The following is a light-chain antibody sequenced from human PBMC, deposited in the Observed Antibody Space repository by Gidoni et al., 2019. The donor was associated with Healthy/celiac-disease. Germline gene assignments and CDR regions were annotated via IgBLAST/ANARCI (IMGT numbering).Light chain of an antibody. CDR2: GNP. CDR1: SSNIGAGYD. Sequence: QSVLTQPPSVSGAPGQRVTISCTGSSSNIGAGYDVHWYQQLPGTAPTLLIYGNPNRPSGVPDRFAGSKAGTSASLAITGLQAEDEADYYGQSYDSSLSGSVFGGGTKLTVL. J-gene: IGLJ2*01. V-gene: IGLV1-40*01. CDR3: QSYDSSLSGSV.